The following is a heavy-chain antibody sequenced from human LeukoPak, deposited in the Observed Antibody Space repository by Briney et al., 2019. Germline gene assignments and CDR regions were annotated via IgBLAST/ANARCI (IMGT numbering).Heavy chain of an antibody. Sequence: ASVKVSCKASGYTYTRYGISWLRQAPRQGPEWMGWISGYNGKTNYAQKYQGRVTMTTDTSTRTAHMELRSLRSDDTAVYYCARVTLEIQYFDYWGQGTLVTVSS. CDR3: ARVTLEIQYFDY. CDR2: ISGYNGKT. V-gene: IGHV1-18*01. D-gene: IGHD1-1*01. J-gene: IGHJ4*02. CDR1: GYTYTRYG.